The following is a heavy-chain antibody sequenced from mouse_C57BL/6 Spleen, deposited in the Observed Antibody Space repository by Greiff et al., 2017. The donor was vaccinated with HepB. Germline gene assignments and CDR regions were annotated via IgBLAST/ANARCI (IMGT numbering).Heavy chain of an antibody. D-gene: IGHD1-1*01. Sequence: QVQLQQSGAELVKPGASVKLSCKASGYTFTSYWMHWVKQRPGQGLEWIGMIHPNSGSTNYNEKFKSKATLTVDKSSSTAYMQLSSLTSEDSAVYYCARLDYGSSYDFDYWGQGTTLTVSS. V-gene: IGHV1-64*01. CDR1: GYTFTSYW. CDR2: IHPNSGST. CDR3: ARLDYGSSYDFDY. J-gene: IGHJ2*01.